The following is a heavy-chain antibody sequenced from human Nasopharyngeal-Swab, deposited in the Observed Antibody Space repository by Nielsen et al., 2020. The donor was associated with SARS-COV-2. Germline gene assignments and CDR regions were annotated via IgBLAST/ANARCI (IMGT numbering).Heavy chain of an antibody. CDR2: IYSGGST. Sequence: GGFLRLSCAASGFTVSSNYMSWVRQAPGKGLEWVSVIYSGGSTYYADSVKGRFTISRDNSKNTLYLQMNSLRAEDTAVYYCARATPTYSGGDFDYWGQGTLVTVSS. D-gene: IGHD2-15*01. CDR1: GFTVSSNY. V-gene: IGHV3-53*01. J-gene: IGHJ4*02. CDR3: ARATPTYSGGDFDY.